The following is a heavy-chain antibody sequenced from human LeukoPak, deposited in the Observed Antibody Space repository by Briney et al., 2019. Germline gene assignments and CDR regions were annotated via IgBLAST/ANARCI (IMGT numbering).Heavy chain of an antibody. V-gene: IGHV3-23*01. J-gene: IGHJ4*02. CDR2: ISGSGGST. Sequence: GGSLRLSCAASGFTFSSYGMSWVRQAPGKGLEWVSVISGSGGSTYYADSVKGRFTISRDNAKNTLYLQMNSLRVEDTAIYYCANDRTSRYYPFDYWGQGTLVTVSS. CDR3: ANDRTSRYYPFDY. D-gene: IGHD6-13*01. CDR1: GFTFSSYG.